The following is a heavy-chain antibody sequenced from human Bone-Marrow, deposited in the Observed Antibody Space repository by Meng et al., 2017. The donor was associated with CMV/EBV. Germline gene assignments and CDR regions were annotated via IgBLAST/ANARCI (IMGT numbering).Heavy chain of an antibody. J-gene: IGHJ4*02. Sequence: SVKVSCKASGGTFSSYAISWVRQAPGQGLEWMGGIIPIFGTANYAQKFQGRVTITTDESTSTAYMELSSLRSEDTAVYYCASGYYDSSGYYGSFDYCGQGTLVTVSS. CDR1: GGTFSSYA. D-gene: IGHD3-22*01. CDR3: ASGYYDSSGYYGSFDY. CDR2: IIPIFGTA. V-gene: IGHV1-69*05.